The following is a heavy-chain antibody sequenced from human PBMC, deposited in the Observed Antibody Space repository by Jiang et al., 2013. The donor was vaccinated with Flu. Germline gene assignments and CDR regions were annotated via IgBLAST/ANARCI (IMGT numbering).Heavy chain of an antibody. D-gene: IGHD5-18*01. V-gene: IGHV4-30-4*08. Sequence: GPGLVKPSQTLSLTCTVSGGSISSGHYYWTWIRQSPDKGLEWIGHTYYSGDAFDTASLNSRVTISVDMSTNRFSLRLTSVTAADTAVYFCARSAYKYGGLDYFYYGLDVWGQGTTVTVSS. CDR2: TYYSGDA. CDR3: ARSAYKYGGLDYFYYGLDV. J-gene: IGHJ6*02. CDR1: GGSISSGHYY.